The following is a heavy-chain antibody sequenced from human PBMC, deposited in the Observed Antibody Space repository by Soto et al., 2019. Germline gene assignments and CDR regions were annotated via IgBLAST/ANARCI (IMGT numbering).Heavy chain of an antibody. CDR2: INPSGGST. J-gene: IGHJ6*02. CDR1: GYTFTSYY. V-gene: IGHV1-46*01. D-gene: IGHD6-6*01. CDR3: ARSAARRGVYYYGMDV. Sequence: GASVKVSCKASGYTFTSYYMHWVRQAPGQGLEWMGIINPSGGSTSYAQKFQGRVTMTRDTSTSTVYMELSSLRSEDTAVYYCARSAARRGVYYYGMDVWGQGTTVTVSS.